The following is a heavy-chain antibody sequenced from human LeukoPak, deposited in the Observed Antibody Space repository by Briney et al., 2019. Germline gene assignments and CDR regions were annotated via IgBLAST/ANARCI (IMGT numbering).Heavy chain of an antibody. CDR3: ARGLVGAAATEGYGMDV. CDR1: GGSISSGDYY. J-gene: IGHJ6*02. D-gene: IGHD6-13*01. Sequence: SETLSLTCAVSGGSISSGDYYWSWIRQPPGKGLEWIGYIYYSGSTYYNPSLKSRVTISVDTSKNQFSLKLSSVTAADTAVYYCARGLVGAAATEGYGMDVWGQGTTVTVSS. V-gene: IGHV4-30-4*01. CDR2: IYYSGST.